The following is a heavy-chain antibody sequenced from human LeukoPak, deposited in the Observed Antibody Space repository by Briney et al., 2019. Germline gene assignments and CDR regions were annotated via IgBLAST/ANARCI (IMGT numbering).Heavy chain of an antibody. CDR1: GFTFSSYA. J-gene: IGHJ4*02. D-gene: IGHD4-17*01. CDR2: ISGSGGST. CDR3: AKDLSYGVLSAPKGL. V-gene: IGHV3-23*01. Sequence: QTGGSLRLSCAASGFTFSSYAMSWVRQAPGKGLEWVSAISGSGGSTYYADSVKGRFTISRGNSKNTLYLQMNSLRAEDTAVYYCAKDLSYGVLSAPKGLWGQGTLVTVSS.